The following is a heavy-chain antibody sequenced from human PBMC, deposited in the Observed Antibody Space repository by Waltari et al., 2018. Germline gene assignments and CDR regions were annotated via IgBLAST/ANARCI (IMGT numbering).Heavy chain of an antibody. CDR1: GVTLSSFW. V-gene: IGHV3-74*01. CDR2: INTDGSRT. CDR3: VRGGVPGAFDF. D-gene: IGHD3-10*01. J-gene: IGHJ4*02. Sequence: VQLVESGGSLVQRGGSLRLSCAASGVTLSSFWMHWVRQAPGKGLVWGSSINTDGSRTTYADSVKGRFTISRDNAENTLCLQMNSLRDEDTALYYCVRGGVPGAFDFWGQGTLVTVSS.